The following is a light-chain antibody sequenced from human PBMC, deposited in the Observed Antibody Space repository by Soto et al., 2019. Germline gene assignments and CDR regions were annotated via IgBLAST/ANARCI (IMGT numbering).Light chain of an antibody. J-gene: IGKJ1*01. V-gene: IGKV3-20*01. CDR2: GAS. CDR1: QSVSSSY. CDR3: QQYGSSPWT. Sequence: DIVLTQSPGTLSLSPGERATLSCMSSQSVSSSYLAWYQQKPGQAPRLIIYGASSRATGIPDRLIGSGSGTDCTLTISRLEPEDFAVYYCQQYGSSPWTLCQGTKVDIK.